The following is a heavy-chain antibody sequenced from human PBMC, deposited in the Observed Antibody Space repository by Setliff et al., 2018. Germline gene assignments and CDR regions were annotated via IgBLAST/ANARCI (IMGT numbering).Heavy chain of an antibody. V-gene: IGHV1-18*01. CDR1: GYTFSDYG. J-gene: IGHJ4*02. Sequence: ASVKVSCKASGYTFSDYGISWVRQAPGQGREWRGWRSPQTGNTCDAAQFQGRAIMTTDTSTNTAYMDLRSLRSDDTAVYYCERLVRYCTTTTCQRTAGDDFWGQGTLVTVSS. CDR3: ERLVRYCTTTTCQRTAGDDF. D-gene: IGHD2-2*01. CDR2: RSPQTGNT.